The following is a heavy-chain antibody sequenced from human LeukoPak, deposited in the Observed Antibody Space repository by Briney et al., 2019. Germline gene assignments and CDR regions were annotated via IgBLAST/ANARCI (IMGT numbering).Heavy chain of an antibody. V-gene: IGHV3-23*01. CDR2: ISGSGSST. CDR1: GFTFSSYA. Sequence: GGSLRLSCAASGFTFSSYAMSWVRQAPGKGLECVSGISGSGSSTYYADSVKGRFTISRDNSKNTLYLQMNSLRAEDTAVYYCAKGVYYYDSCGYYYTYYFDYWGQGTLVTVSS. J-gene: IGHJ4*02. CDR3: AKGVYYYDSCGYYYTYYFDY. D-gene: IGHD3-22*01.